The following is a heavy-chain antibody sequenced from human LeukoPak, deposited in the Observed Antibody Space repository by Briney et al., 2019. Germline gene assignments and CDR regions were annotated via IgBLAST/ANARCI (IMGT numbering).Heavy chain of an antibody. CDR1: GGSISSSDYY. CDR3: ASYMVRGPYHFDY. Sequence: SETLSLTCTVSGGSISSSDYYWAWIRQPPGKGLEWLGSIYYSGTTYYKPSLKSRVTISVDTSKNQFSLKLSSVTAADTAVYCCASYMVRGPYHFDYWGQGTLVSVSS. CDR2: IYYSGTT. V-gene: IGHV4-39*01. D-gene: IGHD3-10*01. J-gene: IGHJ4*02.